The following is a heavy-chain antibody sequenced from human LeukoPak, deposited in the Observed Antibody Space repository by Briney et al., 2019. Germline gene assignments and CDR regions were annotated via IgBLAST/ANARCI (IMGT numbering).Heavy chain of an antibody. J-gene: IGHJ4*02. CDR1: GFTFGDYA. D-gene: IGHD2-21*01. Sequence: GGSLRLSCTASGFTFGDYAMNWVRQAPGKGLEWLSYITGSGGTIYYADSVKGRFTVSRDNAKNSLYLQMNSLRPEDTAIYYCARERASCGGDCYDCWGQGTLVTVSS. CDR2: ITGSGGTI. CDR3: ARERASCGGDCYDC. V-gene: IGHV3-48*03.